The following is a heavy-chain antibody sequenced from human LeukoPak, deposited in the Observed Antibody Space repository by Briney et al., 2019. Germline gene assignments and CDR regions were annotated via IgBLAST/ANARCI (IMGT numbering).Heavy chain of an antibody. CDR3: ARPSTAMVIDY. CDR1: GGSISSSSYY. V-gene: IGHV4-39*01. D-gene: IGHD5-18*01. Sequence: SETLSLTCTVSGGSISSSSYYWGWIRQPPGKGLEWIGSIYYSGSTYYNPSLKSRVTISVDTSKNQFSLKLSSVTAADTAVYYCARPSTAMVIDYWGQGTLDTVSS. J-gene: IGHJ4*02. CDR2: IYYSGST.